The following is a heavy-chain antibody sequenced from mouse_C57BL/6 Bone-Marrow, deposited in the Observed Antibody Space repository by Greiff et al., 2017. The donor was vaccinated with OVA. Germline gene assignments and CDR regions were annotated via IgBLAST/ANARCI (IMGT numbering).Heavy chain of an antibody. D-gene: IGHD4-1*01. V-gene: IGHV5-4*01. Sequence: EVQGVESGGGLVKPGGSLKLSCAASGFTFSSYAMSWVRQTPEKRLEWVATISDGGSYTYYPDNVKGRFTISRDNAKNNLYLQMSHLKSEDTAMYYCARNWDVAWFAYWGQGTLVTVSA. J-gene: IGHJ3*01. CDR2: ISDGGSYT. CDR1: GFTFSSYA. CDR3: ARNWDVAWFAY.